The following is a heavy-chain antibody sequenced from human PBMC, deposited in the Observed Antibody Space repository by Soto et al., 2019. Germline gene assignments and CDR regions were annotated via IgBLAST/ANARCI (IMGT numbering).Heavy chain of an antibody. D-gene: IGHD5-12*01. Sequence: QVQLVQSGAEVKKPGSSVKVSCKASGGTFSSYAISWVRQAPGQGLEWMGGIIPIFGTANYAQKFQGRVTITADESTSTAYMELSSLRSEDTAVYYCAREWLRPSPYSYYYGMDVWGQGTTVTVSS. CDR2: IIPIFGTA. V-gene: IGHV1-69*01. J-gene: IGHJ6*02. CDR1: GGTFSSYA. CDR3: AREWLRPSPYSYYYGMDV.